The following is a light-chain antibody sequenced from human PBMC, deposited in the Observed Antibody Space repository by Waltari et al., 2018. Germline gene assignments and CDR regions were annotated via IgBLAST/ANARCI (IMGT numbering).Light chain of an antibody. CDR3: QQHNSHPWT. CDR1: QTISSN. CDR2: AAS. J-gene: IGKJ1*01. V-gene: IGKV1-17*03. Sequence: DIQMTQPPSSLSASVGDRVTITCRASQTISSNLAWYQQKPGKVPKLLIYAASSLESGVPSRSSGSGSGTEFTLTISRLQPEDFATYYCQQHNSHPWTFGQGTKVEIK.